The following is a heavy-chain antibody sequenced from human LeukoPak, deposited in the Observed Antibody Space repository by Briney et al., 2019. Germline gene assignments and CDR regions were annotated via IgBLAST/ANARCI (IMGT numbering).Heavy chain of an antibody. CDR1: GFTFDDYG. CDR2: IKQDGSEK. V-gene: IGHV3-7*01. D-gene: IGHD5-24*01. CDR3: ARNGYNAKGAFGY. J-gene: IGHJ4*02. Sequence: GGSLRLSCAASGFTFDDYGMSWVRQAPGKGLEWVANIKQDGSEKYYVDSVKGRFTISRDNAKNSLYLQMNSLRAEDTAVYYCARNGYNAKGAFGYWGQGTLVTVSS.